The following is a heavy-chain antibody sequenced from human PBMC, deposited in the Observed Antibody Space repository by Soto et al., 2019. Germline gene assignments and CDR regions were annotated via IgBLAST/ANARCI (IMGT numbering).Heavy chain of an antibody. D-gene: IGHD2-2*01. J-gene: IGHJ5*02. Sequence: QVQLQESGPGLVKPSQTLSLTCTVSGGSISSGGYYWSWIRQHPGKGLEWIGYIYYSGSTYYNPSLKSRVIISVETSKNQFSLKLSSVTAADTAVYYCAITSHGAWFDPWGQGTLVTVSS. CDR3: AITSHGAWFDP. V-gene: IGHV4-31*03. CDR2: IYYSGST. CDR1: GGSISSGGYY.